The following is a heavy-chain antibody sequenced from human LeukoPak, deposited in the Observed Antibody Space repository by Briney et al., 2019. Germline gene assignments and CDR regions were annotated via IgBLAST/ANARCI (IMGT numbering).Heavy chain of an antibody. J-gene: IGHJ4*02. D-gene: IGHD3-3*01. CDR3: ARGSDYDFWSGSITIFGY. CDR1: GGSISSYY. Sequence: SETLSLTCTVSGGSISSYYWSWIRQPPGKGLEWIGYIYYSGSTNYNPSLKSRVTISVDTSKNQFSLKLSSVTAADTAVYYCARGSDYDFWSGSITIFGYWGQGTLVTVSS. CDR2: IYYSGST. V-gene: IGHV4-59*01.